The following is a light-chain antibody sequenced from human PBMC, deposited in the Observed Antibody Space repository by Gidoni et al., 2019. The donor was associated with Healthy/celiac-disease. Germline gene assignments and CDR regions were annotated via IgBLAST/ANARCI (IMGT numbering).Light chain of an antibody. V-gene: IGKV1-39*01. CDR1: QSISSY. CDR2: AAS. Sequence: DIQMTQSPSSLSASVGDRVTITCRASQSISSYLNWYQQKQGKAPKLLIYAASSLQSGVPSRFSGSGSGTDFTLTISSLQPEDFATYYCQQSYSPYLTFGGGTKVEIK. CDR3: QQSYSPYLT. J-gene: IGKJ4*02.